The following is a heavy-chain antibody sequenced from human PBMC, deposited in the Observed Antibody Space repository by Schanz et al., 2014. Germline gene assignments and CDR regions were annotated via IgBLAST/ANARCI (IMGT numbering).Heavy chain of an antibody. V-gene: IGHV3-66*01. CDR3: ARVHHYDPSGWGYFDY. J-gene: IGHJ4*02. Sequence: EVQLLESGGGLVQPGGSLRLSCAVSGFTVSSNHMSWVRQAPGKGLEWVSVIYSGIGAYYADSVKDRFTVSRDNSKNTVYLQMNRLRAEDTAVYDCARVHHYDPSGWGYFDYWGQGALVTVSS. D-gene: IGHD3-22*01. CDR1: GFTVSSNH. CDR2: IYSGIGA.